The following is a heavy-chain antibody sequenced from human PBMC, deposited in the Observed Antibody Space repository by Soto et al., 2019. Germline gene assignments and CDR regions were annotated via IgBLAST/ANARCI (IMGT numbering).Heavy chain of an antibody. CDR1: GFLFRNYA. CDR2: ISCDERNI. CDR3: ARDNWGFDC. Sequence: QVELVESGGGVVQPGTSLRLSCAASGFLFRNYAMHWVRQTPGQGLEWVADISCDERNIHYPDSVKGRFTISRDNSKNTLFLQMNNLRAEDTAVYYCARDNWGFDCWGQGTLVTVSS. J-gene: IGHJ4*02. V-gene: IGHV3-30*04. D-gene: IGHD7-27*01.